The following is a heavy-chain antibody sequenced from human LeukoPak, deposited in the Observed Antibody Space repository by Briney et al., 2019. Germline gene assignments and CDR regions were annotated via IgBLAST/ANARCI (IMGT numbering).Heavy chain of an antibody. D-gene: IGHD3-10*01. CDR3: ARGGTYYYGSGSFDY. CDR2: IYYSGST. Sequence: SETLSLTCTVSGGSISSYYWSWIRQPPGKGLEWIGYIYYSGSTNYNPSLKSRVTISVDTSKNQFSLKLSSVTAEDTAVYYCARGGTYYYGSGSFDYWGQGTLVTVSS. CDR1: GGSISSYY. J-gene: IGHJ4*02. V-gene: IGHV4-59*01.